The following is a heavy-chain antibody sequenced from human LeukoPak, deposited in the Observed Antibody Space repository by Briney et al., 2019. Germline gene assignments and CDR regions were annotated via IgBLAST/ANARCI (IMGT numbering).Heavy chain of an antibody. V-gene: IGHV4-59*01. CDR1: GGFISSYY. Sequence: PSETLSLTCTVSGGFISSYYWSWIRQPPGKGLKWIGYIYYSGSTSYSPSLRSRVTISVDTSKNQFSLKLSSVTAADTAVYYCARETSQKGAHYMDVWGKGTTVTISS. CDR2: IYYSGST. D-gene: IGHD3-16*01. CDR3: ARETSQKGAHYMDV. J-gene: IGHJ6*03.